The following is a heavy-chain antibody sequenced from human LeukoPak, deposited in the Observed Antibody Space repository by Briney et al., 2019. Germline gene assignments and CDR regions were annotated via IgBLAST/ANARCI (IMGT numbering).Heavy chain of an antibody. J-gene: IGHJ4*02. V-gene: IGHV4-59*01. CDR3: ARLVSGVGYFDY. CDR1: GGSISSYY. Sequence: SETLSLTCTVSGGSISSYYWSWIRQPPGKGLEWIGYIYYSGSTNYNPSLKSRVTISVDTSKYQFSLKLSSVTAADTAVYYCARLVSGVGYFDYWGQGTLVTVSS. CDR2: IYYSGST. D-gene: IGHD6-19*01.